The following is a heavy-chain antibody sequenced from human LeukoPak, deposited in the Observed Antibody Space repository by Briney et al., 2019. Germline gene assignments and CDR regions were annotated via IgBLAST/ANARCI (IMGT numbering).Heavy chain of an antibody. Sequence: GRSLRPSCAASEFTFSNYDMHWVRQAPGKGLEWVAVIWYDGSNKYYADSVKGRFTISRDNPKNTVYLQMNSLRAEDTAVYYCARAGYCSGGSCYSSRLAFDIWGQGTMVTVSS. V-gene: IGHV3-33*01. CDR3: ARAGYCSGGSCYSSRLAFDI. D-gene: IGHD2-15*01. CDR1: EFTFSNYD. J-gene: IGHJ3*02. CDR2: IWYDGSNK.